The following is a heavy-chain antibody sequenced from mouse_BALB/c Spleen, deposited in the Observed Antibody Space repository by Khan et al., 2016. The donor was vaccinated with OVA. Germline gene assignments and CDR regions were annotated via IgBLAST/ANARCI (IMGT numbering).Heavy chain of an antibody. CDR1: GDSITSGF. CDR2: ITYSGNI. Sequence: VQLKESGPSLVKPSQTLSLSCSVTGDSITSGFWNWIRKFPGNKFEYLGYITYSGNIYYNPSLKSRISITRDTSKSQYYLQLNSVTTEDTATYYCARSSGSWAMDYWGQGTSVTVSS. J-gene: IGHJ4*01. CDR3: ARSSGSWAMDY. V-gene: IGHV3-8*02. D-gene: IGHD1-1*01.